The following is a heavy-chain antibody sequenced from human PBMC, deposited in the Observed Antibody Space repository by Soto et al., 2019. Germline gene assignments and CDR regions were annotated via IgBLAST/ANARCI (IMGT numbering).Heavy chain of an antibody. CDR3: ARGAEMSSLTKWFDP. D-gene: IGHD1-1*01. J-gene: IGHJ5*02. CDR2: ISRDGNAI. Sequence: SLRLSCAASGFIFSDYYMSWIRQAPGKGLEWLAYISRDGNAIFYADSVIGRFTVSRDNAKNSLFLQMDDLRAEDTAMFFCARGAEMSSLTKWFDPWGQGTMVTVYS. V-gene: IGHV3-11*01. CDR1: GFIFSDYY.